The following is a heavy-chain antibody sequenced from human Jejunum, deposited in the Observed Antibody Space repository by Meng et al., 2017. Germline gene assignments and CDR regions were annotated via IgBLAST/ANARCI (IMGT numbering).Heavy chain of an antibody. Sequence: QLQLQESGPGLVKPSETLSLTCTVSGASISSSSYYWGWIRQPQGKGLTWVGSMYYSGGTYYNPSLKSRVTISVDASKNHFSLKLSSVTAADTAVYYCARSFWNYYYIDYWGQGALVTVSS. CDR3: ARSFWNYYYIDY. V-gene: IGHV4-39*01. CDR1: GASISSSSYY. J-gene: IGHJ4*02. D-gene: IGHD3-3*01. CDR2: MYYSGGT.